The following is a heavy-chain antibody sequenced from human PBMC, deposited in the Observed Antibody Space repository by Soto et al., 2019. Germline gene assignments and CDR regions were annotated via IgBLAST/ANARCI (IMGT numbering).Heavy chain of an antibody. Sequence: PGGSLRLSCAASGFTFDDYAMHWVRQAPGKGLEWVSGISWNSGSIGYADSVKGRFTISRDNAKNSLYLQMNSLRAEDTALYYCAKAYYDILTGPLNMDVWGKGTTVTVSS. CDR2: ISWNSGSI. D-gene: IGHD3-9*01. CDR1: GFTFDDYA. J-gene: IGHJ6*03. CDR3: AKAYYDILTGPLNMDV. V-gene: IGHV3-9*01.